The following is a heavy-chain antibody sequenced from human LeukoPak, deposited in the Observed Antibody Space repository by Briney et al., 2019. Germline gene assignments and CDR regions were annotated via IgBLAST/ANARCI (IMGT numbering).Heavy chain of an antibody. V-gene: IGHV3-9*01. CDR3: AKGGGYCSGGSCYGLDY. J-gene: IGHJ4*02. CDR1: GFTFDDYA. Sequence: GRSLRLSCAASGFTFDDYAMHWVRQAPGKGLEWVSGISWNSGSIGYADSVKGRFTISRDNAKNSLYLQMNSLRAEDTALYYCAKGGGYCSGGSCYGLDYWGQGTLVTVSS. D-gene: IGHD2-15*01. CDR2: ISWNSGSI.